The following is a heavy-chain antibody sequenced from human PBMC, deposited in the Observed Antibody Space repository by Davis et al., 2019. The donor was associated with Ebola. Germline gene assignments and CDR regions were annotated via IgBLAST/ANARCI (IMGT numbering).Heavy chain of an antibody. CDR1: GFTFSSYS. CDR3: ASSDKTGYYDY. CDR2: ISSSSSTI. Sequence: PGGSLRLSCAASGFTFSSYSMNWVRQAPGKGLEWVSYISSSSSTIYYADSVKGRFTISRDNAKNSLYLQMNSLRAEDTAVYYCASSDKTGYYDYWGQGTLVTVSS. V-gene: IGHV3-48*04. D-gene: IGHD3-9*01. J-gene: IGHJ4*02.